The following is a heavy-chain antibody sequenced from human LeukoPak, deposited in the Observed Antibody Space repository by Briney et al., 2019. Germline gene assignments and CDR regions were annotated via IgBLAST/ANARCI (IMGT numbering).Heavy chain of an antibody. CDR1: GFTFSSYW. V-gene: IGHV3-7*03. Sequence: GESLRLSCAGSGFTFSSYWMCWIRQAPGKGREWVANIKQDGSETYYVDSLKGRFTISRDNSKNTLYLQMNSLRAEDTAVYYCATTGYSSRNYWGQGTLVTVSS. CDR2: IKQDGSET. CDR3: ATTGYSSRNY. D-gene: IGHD6-13*01. J-gene: IGHJ4*02.